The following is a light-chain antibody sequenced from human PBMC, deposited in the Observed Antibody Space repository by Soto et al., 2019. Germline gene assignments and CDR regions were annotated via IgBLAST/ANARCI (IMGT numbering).Light chain of an antibody. J-gene: IGKJ5*01. CDR3: QQANSFPFT. CDR1: QGITNR. V-gene: IGKV1D-12*01. Sequence: DLQMTQSPSSVSASVGDRVTISCRASQGITNRLAWYQQKPGKAPKLLIYEASSLQSGVPSRISGSGSGTDFTLTISSLQPEDSSTYYCQQANSFPFTFGQGTRLEIK. CDR2: EAS.